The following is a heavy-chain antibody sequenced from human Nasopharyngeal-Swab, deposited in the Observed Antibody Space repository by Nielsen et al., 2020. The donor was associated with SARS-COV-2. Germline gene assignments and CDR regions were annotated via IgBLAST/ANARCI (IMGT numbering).Heavy chain of an antibody. CDR3: AKGAYFMLITDV. V-gene: IGHV3-23*01. CDR2: ISGSGDTT. Sequence: GESLNISCEGSGFDFGSPAMSWVRQAPGKGLEWVSSISGSGDTTYYADFARGRFTISRDNSKKTLDLQMTSLRVEDTAVYYCAKGAYFMLITDVRGQGTTVSVSS. J-gene: IGHJ6*02. CDR1: GFDFGSPA. D-gene: IGHD2-8*01.